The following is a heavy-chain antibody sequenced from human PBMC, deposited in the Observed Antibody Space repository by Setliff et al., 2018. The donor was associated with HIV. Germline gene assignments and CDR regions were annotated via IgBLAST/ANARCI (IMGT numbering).Heavy chain of an antibody. J-gene: IGHJ4*02. CDR1: GESISNGRIY. CDR3: ARGAKWGDFLNYFDY. D-gene: IGHD1-26*01. V-gene: IGHV4-31*03. CDR2: IYYTGRT. Sequence: SETLSLTCTVSGESISNGRIYWSWLRQRPGKGLEWIGYIYYTGRTSFNPSLRSRPALSLDTSENQFSLTLTSVTAADTAVYYCARGAKWGDFLNYFDYWGQGALVTVSS.